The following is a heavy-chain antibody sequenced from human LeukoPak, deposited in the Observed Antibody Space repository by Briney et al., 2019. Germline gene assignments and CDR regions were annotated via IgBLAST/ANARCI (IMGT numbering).Heavy chain of an antibody. V-gene: IGHV4-34*01. CDR1: GWSFSGYY. CDR2: INHSGST. J-gene: IGHJ4*02. D-gene: IGHD2-2*01. Sequence: SETLSLTCAVYGWSFSGYYWSWIRQPPGKGLEWIGEINHSGSTNYNPSLKSRVTISVDTSKNQFSLKLSSVTAADTAVYYCARTVVPAAPDDYRGQGTLVTVSS. CDR3: ARTVVPAAPDDY.